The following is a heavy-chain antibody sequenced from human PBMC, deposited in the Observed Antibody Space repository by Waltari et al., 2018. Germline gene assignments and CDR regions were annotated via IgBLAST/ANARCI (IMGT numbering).Heavy chain of an antibody. CDR1: GGSISSSSYY. CDR3: ARQYCSGGSCYLAPFDY. V-gene: IGHV4-39*01. CDR2: IYYSGST. Sequence: QLQLQESGPGLVKPSETLSLTCTVSGGSISSSSYYWGWIRPPPGKGREWIGSIYYSGSTYYNPSLKSRVTISVDTSKNQFSLKLSSVTAADTAVYYCARQYCSGGSCYLAPFDYWGQGTLVTVSS. D-gene: IGHD2-15*01. J-gene: IGHJ4*02.